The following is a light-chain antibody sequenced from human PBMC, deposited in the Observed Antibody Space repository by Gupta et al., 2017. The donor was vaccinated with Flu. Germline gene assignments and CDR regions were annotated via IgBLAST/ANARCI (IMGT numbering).Light chain of an antibody. Sequence: DIQMTQSPSSLSASVGDRVTITCRASQGISNDLGWYQQKPGKAPKRLIYAASRVKSGVPSRFSGSGSGTEFTLTISSRQPEDFANYYCQQQNSFPITFGRGTQVDIK. CDR3: QQQNSFPIT. V-gene: IGKV1-17*01. CDR1: QGISND. CDR2: AAS. J-gene: IGKJ4*01.